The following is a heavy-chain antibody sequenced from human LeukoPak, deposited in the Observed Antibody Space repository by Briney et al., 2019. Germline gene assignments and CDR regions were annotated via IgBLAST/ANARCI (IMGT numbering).Heavy chain of an antibody. J-gene: IGHJ4*02. CDR3: ARDKVDTAMVYTEPMLGY. CDR1: GYTFTSYG. D-gene: IGHD5-18*01. CDR2: ISAYNGNT. V-gene: IGHV1-18*01. Sequence: ASVKVSCKASGYTFTSYGISWVRQAPGQGLEWMGWISAYNGNTNYAQKLQGRVTMTTDTSTSTAYMELRSLRSDDTAVYYCARDKVDTAMVYTEPMLGYWGQGTLVTVSS.